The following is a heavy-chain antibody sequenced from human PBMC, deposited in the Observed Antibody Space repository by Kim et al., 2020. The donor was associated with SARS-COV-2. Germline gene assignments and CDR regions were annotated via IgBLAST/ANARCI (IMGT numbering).Heavy chain of an antibody. D-gene: IGHD4-17*01. CDR2: IYTSGIT. V-gene: IGHV4-4*07. J-gene: IGHJ4*02. CDR1: GDSISSYY. Sequence: SETLSLTCTVSGDSISSYYWSWIRQPAGKGLEWIGRIYTSGITNYNPSLKSRVTMSVDMSKNQLSLKLSSVTAADTAVYYCARDMGYGGIDYWGQGTLVTVSS. CDR3: ARDMGYGGIDY.